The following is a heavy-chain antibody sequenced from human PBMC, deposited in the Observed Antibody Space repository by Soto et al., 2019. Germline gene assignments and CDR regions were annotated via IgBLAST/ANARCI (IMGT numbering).Heavy chain of an antibody. CDR2: INSDESTT. CDR3: VRDYYHKMDV. J-gene: IGHJ6*03. V-gene: IGHV3-74*01. CDR1: GFSFSNTW. Sequence: EMQLVESGGGLLQPGGSLRLSCVASGFSFSNTWMHWVRQAPGKGLEWVALINSDESTTNYADSVKGRFTISRDNAKNTVHLQMNSLRVEDTAVYCCVRDYYHKMDVWGAEATVTVSS.